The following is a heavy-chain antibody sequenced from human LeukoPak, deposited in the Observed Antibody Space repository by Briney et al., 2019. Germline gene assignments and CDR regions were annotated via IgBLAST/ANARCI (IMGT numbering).Heavy chain of an antibody. Sequence: GGSLRLSCAASGFTFSDYGMHWVRQAPGKGLEWVAFTRYDGSNKHYADSVKGRFTISRDSSKNTVYLQMNSLRAEDTAVYYCAKEWAPYGSGGSFDSWGHGTLVTVSS. J-gene: IGHJ4*01. CDR3: AKEWAPYGSGGSFDS. CDR2: TRYDGSNK. CDR1: GFTFSDYG. V-gene: IGHV3-30*02. D-gene: IGHD3-10*01.